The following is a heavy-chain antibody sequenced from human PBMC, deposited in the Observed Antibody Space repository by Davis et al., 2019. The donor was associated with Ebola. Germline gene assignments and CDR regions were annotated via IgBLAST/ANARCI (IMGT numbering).Heavy chain of an antibody. V-gene: IGHV4-61*09. Sequence: PSETLSLTCTVSGGSISSGTYYWSWIRQPAGKGLEWIGHIYTSGSTNYNPSLKSRVALSLDTSKNQFSLHLNSVTAADTAVYFCVRQPNDWGQGILVTVSS. CDR1: GGSISSGTYY. CDR3: VRQPND. CDR2: IYTSGST. J-gene: IGHJ4*02. D-gene: IGHD1-14*01.